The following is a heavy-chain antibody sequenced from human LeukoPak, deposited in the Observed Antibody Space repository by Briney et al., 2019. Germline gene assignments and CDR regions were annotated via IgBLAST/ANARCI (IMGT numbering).Heavy chain of an antibody. J-gene: IGHJ4*02. D-gene: IGHD1-26*01. V-gene: IGHV4-38-2*02. CDR3: ARSKSWAHADS. CDR1: GYSTSGGYY. CDR2: IHQTGST. Sequence: PSETLSLTCTVLGYSTSGGYYWGWIRQSLGKGLEWIGSIHQTGSTYYNPSLQSRVTISLDTSKSRSSLRLPSVTAADTAVYFCARSKSWAHADSWGQGTLVTVSS.